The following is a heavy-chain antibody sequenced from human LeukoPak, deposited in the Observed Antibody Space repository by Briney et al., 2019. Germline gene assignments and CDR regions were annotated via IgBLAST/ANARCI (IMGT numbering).Heavy chain of an antibody. J-gene: IGHJ3*02. D-gene: IGHD3-22*01. CDR2: LSGSGGST. CDR1: GFTFSSYA. CDR3: AKDLYRAVFITTSYAFDI. Sequence: GGSLRLSCAASGFTFSSYAMSWVRQAPGKGLEWVSVLSGSGGSTYYADSVKGRFTISRGNSKNTLYLHMNSLRAEDTALYYCAKDLYRAVFITTSYAFDIWGQGTMVTVSS. V-gene: IGHV3-23*01.